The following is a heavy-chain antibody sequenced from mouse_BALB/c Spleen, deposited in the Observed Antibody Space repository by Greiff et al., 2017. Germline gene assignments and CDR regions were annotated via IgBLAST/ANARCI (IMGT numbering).Heavy chain of an antibody. CDR2: ISNKASGYTT. V-gene: IGHV7-3*02. CDR1: GFTFTGYY. Sequence: EVKLVESGGGLVQPGGSLRLSCAASGFTFTGYYMCWVRQPPGKALEWLGFISNKASGYTTEYSASVKALFTISRDNSQSILYLQMNTLRAEDSATKYYASGRGWLLSFAYWGQGTMVTVSA. D-gene: IGHD2-3*01. J-gene: IGHJ3*01. CDR3: ASGRGWLLSFAY.